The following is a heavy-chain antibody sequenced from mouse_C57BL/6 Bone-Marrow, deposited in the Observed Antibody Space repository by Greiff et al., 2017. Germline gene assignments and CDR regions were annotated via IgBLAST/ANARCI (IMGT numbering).Heavy chain of an antibody. Sequence: QVHVKQPGAELVKPGASVKLSCKASGYTFTSYWMHWVKQRPGQGLEWIGMIHPNSGSTNYNEKFKSKATLTVDKSSSTAYMQLSSLTSVDSAVYYCARGWLLRFDYWGQGTTLTVSS. CDR2: IHPNSGST. V-gene: IGHV1-64*01. CDR3: ARGWLLRFDY. CDR1: GYTFTSYW. D-gene: IGHD2-3*01. J-gene: IGHJ2*01.